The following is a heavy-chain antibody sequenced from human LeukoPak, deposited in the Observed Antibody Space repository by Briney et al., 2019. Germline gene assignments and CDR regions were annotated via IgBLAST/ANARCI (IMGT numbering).Heavy chain of an antibody. J-gene: IGHJ4*02. D-gene: IGHD4-17*01. Sequence: SETLSLTCTVSGGSISSSIFYWGWIRQPPGKGLEWIGNIYYSGGTYYNPSLKSRVTISVNTSKNQFSLRLSSVTAADTAVYYCARSTVTTPTCDYWGQGTLVTVSS. CDR2: IYYSGGT. CDR1: GGSISSSIFY. V-gene: IGHV4-39*01. CDR3: ARSTVTTPTCDY.